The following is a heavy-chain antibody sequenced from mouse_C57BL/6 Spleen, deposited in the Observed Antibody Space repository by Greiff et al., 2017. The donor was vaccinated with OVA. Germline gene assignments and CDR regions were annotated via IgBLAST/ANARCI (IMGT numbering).Heavy chain of an antibody. D-gene: IGHD2-2*01. V-gene: IGHV1-26*01. CDR3: ARSWRLRDNYYAMDY. J-gene: IGHJ4*01. Sequence: EVQLQQSGPELVKPGASVKISCKASGYTFTDYYMNWVKQSHGKSLEWIGDINPNNGGTSYNQKFKGKATLTVDKSSSTAYMELRSLTSEDSAVYYCARSWRLRDNYYAMDYWGQGTSVTVSS. CDR2: INPNNGGT. CDR1: GYTFTDYY.